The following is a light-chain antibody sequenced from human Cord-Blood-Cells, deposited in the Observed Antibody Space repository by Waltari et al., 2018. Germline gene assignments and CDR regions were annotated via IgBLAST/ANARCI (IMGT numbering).Light chain of an antibody. CDR3: CSYAGSSTYV. Sequence: SALPQPATVSGSPGQSITISCTGPRCDVGCYNLVSWYQQHPGKAPKLMIYEGSKRPSGVSNRFSGSKSGNTASLTISGLHAEDEADYYCCSYAGSSTYVFGTGTKVTVL. CDR1: RCDVGCYNL. J-gene: IGLJ1*01. V-gene: IGLV2-23*01. CDR2: EGS.